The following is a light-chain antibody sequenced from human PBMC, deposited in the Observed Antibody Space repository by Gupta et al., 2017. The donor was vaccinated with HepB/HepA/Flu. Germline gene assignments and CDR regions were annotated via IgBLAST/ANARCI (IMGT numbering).Light chain of an antibody. Sequence: QSALTPPPSASGSPGQSVTISCTGTSSDVGGYNFVSWYQQHPGKAPKLMIYEVNKRPSGVPDRFSGSKSGNTASLTVSGLQAEDEADYYCSSFAGGNRVFGGGTKLTVL. J-gene: IGLJ2*01. CDR2: EVN. CDR1: SSDVGGYNF. V-gene: IGLV2-8*01. CDR3: SSFAGGNRV.